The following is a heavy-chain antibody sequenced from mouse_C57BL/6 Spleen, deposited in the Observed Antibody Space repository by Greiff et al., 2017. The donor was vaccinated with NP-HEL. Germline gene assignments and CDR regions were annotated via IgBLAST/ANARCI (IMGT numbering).Heavy chain of an antibody. Sequence: QVQLQQSGAELVRPGASVKLSCKASGYTFTDYYINWVKQRPGQGLEWIARIYPGSGNTYYNENFKGKATLTAEKSSSTAYMQLSSLTSEDSAVYFCARGGYYGGYFDYWGQGTTLTVSS. D-gene: IGHD1-1*01. V-gene: IGHV1-76*01. J-gene: IGHJ2*01. CDR3: ARGGYYGGYFDY. CDR2: IYPGSGNT. CDR1: GYTFTDYY.